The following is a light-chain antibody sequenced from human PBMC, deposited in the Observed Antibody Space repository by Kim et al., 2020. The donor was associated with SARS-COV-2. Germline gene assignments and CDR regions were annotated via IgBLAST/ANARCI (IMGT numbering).Light chain of an antibody. CDR2: LNSDGSH. CDR1: SGHSSYA. CDR3: QTWGTGIAV. V-gene: IGLV4-69*01. Sequence: SVKLTCPPSSGHSSYAIAWHQQRPERGPRYLMKLNSDGSHNRGDGIPDRFSGSSSGAERYLTISSLQSEDEADYYCQTWGTGIAVFGGGTQLTVL. J-gene: IGLJ3*02.